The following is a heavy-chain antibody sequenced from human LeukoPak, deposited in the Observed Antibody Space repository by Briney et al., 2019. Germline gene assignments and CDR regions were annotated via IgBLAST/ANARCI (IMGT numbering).Heavy chain of an antibody. CDR2: IYYTGST. CDR1: GGSISSYY. J-gene: IGHJ5*02. Sequence: PSETLSLTCTVSGGSISSYYWSWIRQPPGKGLEWIGYIYYTGSTNYNPSLKSRVTISVETSKNQFSLNLSSVTAADTAVYYCARHGPYLGRLGWFDPWGQGTLVTVSS. D-gene: IGHD1-26*01. CDR3: ARHGPYLGRLGWFDP. V-gene: IGHV4-59*08.